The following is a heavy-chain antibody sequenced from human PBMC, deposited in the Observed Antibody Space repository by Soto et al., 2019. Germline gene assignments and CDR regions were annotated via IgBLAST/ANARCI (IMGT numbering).Heavy chain of an antibody. CDR2: ISGSGGST. CDR1: GFTFSSYA. D-gene: IGHD3-16*02. CDR3: AISQGELSLWLTFGAFDI. V-gene: IGHV3-23*01. J-gene: IGHJ3*02. Sequence: PGGSLRLSCAASGFTFSSYAMSWVRQAPGKGLEWVSAISGSGGSTYYADSVKGRFTISRDNSKNTLYLQMNSLRAEDTAAYYCAISQGELSLWLTFGAFDIWGQGTMVTVSS.